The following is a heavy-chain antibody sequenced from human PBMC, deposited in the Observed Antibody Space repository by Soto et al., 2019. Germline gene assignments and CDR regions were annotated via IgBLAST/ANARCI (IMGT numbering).Heavy chain of an antibody. Sequence: GGSLRLSCAASGFTFSNAWMNWVRQAPGKGLEWVGRIKSKTDGGTTDYAAPVKGRFTISRDDSKNTLYLQMNSLKTEDTAVYYCTTADPGNYDFWSGYLNYYYYYGMDVWGQGTTVTVSS. CDR1: GFTFSNAW. D-gene: IGHD3-3*01. CDR3: TTADPGNYDFWSGYLNYYYYYGMDV. CDR2: IKSKTDGGTT. V-gene: IGHV3-15*07. J-gene: IGHJ6*02.